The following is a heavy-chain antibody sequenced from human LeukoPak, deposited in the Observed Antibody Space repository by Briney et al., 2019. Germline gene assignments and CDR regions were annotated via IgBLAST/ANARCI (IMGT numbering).Heavy chain of an antibody. Sequence: SETLSLTCTVSGGSISSSSYYWGWIRQPPGKGLEWIGSIYYSGSTYYNPSLKSRVTISVDTSKSQFSLKLSSVTAADTAVYYCARCPIAVAPLYYFDYWGQGTLVTVSS. V-gene: IGHV4-39*07. CDR2: IYYSGST. D-gene: IGHD6-19*01. CDR3: ARCPIAVAPLYYFDY. CDR1: GGSISSSSYY. J-gene: IGHJ4*02.